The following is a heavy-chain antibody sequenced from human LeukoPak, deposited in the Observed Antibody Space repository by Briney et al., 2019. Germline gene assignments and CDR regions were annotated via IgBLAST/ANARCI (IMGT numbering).Heavy chain of an antibody. CDR1: GYSLTSYW. CDR3: AGSITATGHMPHDY. Sequence: GESLKISCKGSGYSLTSYWIGWVRQMPGKGLEWMGIIYPGDSDTRYSPSFQGQVTIPADKSISTAYMELSRLTSDDTSVYYCAGSITATGHMPHDYWGQGTLVTVSS. CDR2: IYPGDSDT. D-gene: IGHD6-13*01. V-gene: IGHV5-51*01. J-gene: IGHJ4*02.